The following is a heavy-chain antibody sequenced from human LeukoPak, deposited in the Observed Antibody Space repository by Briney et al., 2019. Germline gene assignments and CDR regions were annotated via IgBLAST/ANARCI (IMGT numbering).Heavy chain of an antibody. D-gene: IGHD6-19*01. V-gene: IGHV1-18*01. CDR3: AILQMYSSGWYARVDY. Sequence: ASVKVSCKASGYTFTSYGISWVRQAPGQGLEWMGWISAYNGNTNYAQKLQGRVTVTTDTSTSTAYMELRSLRSDDTAVYYCAILQMYSSGWYARVDYWGQGTLVTVSS. CDR2: ISAYNGNT. CDR1: GYTFTSYG. J-gene: IGHJ4*02.